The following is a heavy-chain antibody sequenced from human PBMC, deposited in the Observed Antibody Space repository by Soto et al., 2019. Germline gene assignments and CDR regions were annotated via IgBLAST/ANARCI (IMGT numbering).Heavy chain of an antibody. D-gene: IGHD3-22*01. CDR2: ISTYNGNT. J-gene: IGHJ4*02. Sequence: ASVKVSCKTSGYSFTDYGIHWVRQAPGQGLEWMGWISTYNGNTNYAQKLQGRVTMTTDTSTTTAYMELRSLRSDDTAVYYCARVYDSSGNYYYYFDYWGQGTLVTVSS. CDR1: GYSFTDYG. CDR3: ARVYDSSGNYYYYFDY. V-gene: IGHV1-18*01.